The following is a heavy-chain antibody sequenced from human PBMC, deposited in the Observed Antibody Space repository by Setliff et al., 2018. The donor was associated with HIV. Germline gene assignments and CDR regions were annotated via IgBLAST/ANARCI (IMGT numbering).Heavy chain of an antibody. V-gene: IGHV3-30*02. Sequence: GGSLRLSCAASGFTFSNAWVSWVRQAPGKGLEWVACVRYDESKKYYAESVKGRFTIPREKSKNTLYLQMDSLRAEDTAVYYCVRDQNTPSRCRSKTCIIPCVYWALGTRFTVS. CDR2: VRYDESKK. D-gene: IGHD2-2*01. J-gene: IGHJ4*02. CDR3: VRDQNTPSRCRSKTCIIPCVY. CDR1: GFTFSNAW.